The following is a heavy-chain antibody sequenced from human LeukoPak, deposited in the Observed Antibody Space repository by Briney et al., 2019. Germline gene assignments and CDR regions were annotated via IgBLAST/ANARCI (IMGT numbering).Heavy chain of an antibody. CDR1: GYTFTSYY. CDR3: ARVSSGIVGAQPFDY. Sequence: ASVKVSCKASGYTFTSYYMHWVRQAPGQGLEWMGIINPSGGSTSYAQKFQGRVTMTRDTSTSTVYMELRSLRSDDTAVYYCARVSSGIVGAQPFDYWGQGTLVTVSS. J-gene: IGHJ4*02. D-gene: IGHD1-26*01. CDR2: INPSGGST. V-gene: IGHV1-46*01.